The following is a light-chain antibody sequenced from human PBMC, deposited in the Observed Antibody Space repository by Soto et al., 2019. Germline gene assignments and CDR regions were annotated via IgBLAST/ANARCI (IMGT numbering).Light chain of an antibody. CDR2: GAA. CDR3: QQYHNWPA. V-gene: IGKV3-15*01. CDR1: QSVSS. Sequence: IVFTQSPGTLSLSPGGRATFSCRASQSVSSLAWYQHKPGQAPRLLIYGAATRATGIPARFSGSGSGTEFTLTISSLQSDDIAVYYCQQYHNWPAFGQGTKVDIK. J-gene: IGKJ1*01.